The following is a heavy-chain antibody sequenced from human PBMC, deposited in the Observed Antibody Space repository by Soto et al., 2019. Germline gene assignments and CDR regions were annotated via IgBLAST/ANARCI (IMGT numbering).Heavy chain of an antibody. V-gene: IGHV4-30-2*01. J-gene: IGHJ4*02. Sequence: SETLSLTCAVSGGSIISGGYSWSWIRQPPVKGLEWIGYIYHSGSTYYNPSLKIRCTISLYSSKNQFSLKLSSVTSSYTAVYYCAAGGGLTRYYWGQGTMVTVSS. CDR2: IYHSGST. CDR3: AAGGGLTRYY. CDR1: GGSIISGGYS. D-gene: IGHD3-10*01.